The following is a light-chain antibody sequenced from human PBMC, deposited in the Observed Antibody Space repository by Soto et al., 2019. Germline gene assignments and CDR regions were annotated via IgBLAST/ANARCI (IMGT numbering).Light chain of an antibody. V-gene: IGLV1-44*01. CDR3: AAWDDSLNVYV. J-gene: IGLJ1*01. Sequence: QPLLTQPPSASGTPGQRVTISCSGSSSNIVSNTVNWYQHLPGAAPKLLMYAYSQRPSGIPDRFSGSKSGASASLAISGLKSKDEADYYCAAWDDSLNVYVFGTGTKLTV. CDR2: AYS. CDR1: SSNIVSNT.